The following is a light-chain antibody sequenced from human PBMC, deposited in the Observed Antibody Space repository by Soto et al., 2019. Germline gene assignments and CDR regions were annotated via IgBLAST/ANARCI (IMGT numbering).Light chain of an antibody. CDR3: QQYNNWLRT. CDR2: GAS. V-gene: IGKV3-15*01. J-gene: IGKJ4*01. Sequence: EIVMTQSPATLSVSPGERATLSCRASQSVSSNLAWYQQKPGPAPRLLIYGASTRATGIPARFSGSGSGTEFTLTISSLQSEDFAVYYCQQYNNWLRTFGGGTKVEIK. CDR1: QSVSSN.